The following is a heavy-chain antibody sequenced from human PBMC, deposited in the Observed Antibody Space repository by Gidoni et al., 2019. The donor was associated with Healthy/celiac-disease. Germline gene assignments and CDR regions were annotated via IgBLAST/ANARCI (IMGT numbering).Heavy chain of an antibody. D-gene: IGHD4-4*01. V-gene: IGHV3-30*18. CDR1: GFTFSNYG. CDR2: ISYDGSNK. J-gene: IGHJ6*02. CDR3: AKDPISRLGNYAYYYYGMDV. Sequence: QVQLVESGGGVVQPGRSLRLSCAASGFTFSNYGMHWVRQPPGKGLGWVAVISYDGSNKYYADSVKGRFTISRDNSKNTLYLQMNSLRAEDTAVYYCAKDPISRLGNYAYYYYGMDVWGQGTTVTVSS.